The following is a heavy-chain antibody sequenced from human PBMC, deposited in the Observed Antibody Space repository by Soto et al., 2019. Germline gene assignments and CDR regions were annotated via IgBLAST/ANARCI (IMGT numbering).Heavy chain of an antibody. Sequence: SETLSLTCAVYGGSFSGYYWSWIRQPPGKGLEWIGEINHSGSTNYSPSLKSRVTISVDTSKNQFSLKLSSVTAADTAVYYCARVKLTGALDYWGQGTLVTVSS. CDR3: ARVKLTGALDY. V-gene: IGHV4-34*01. CDR2: INHSGST. J-gene: IGHJ4*02. D-gene: IGHD7-27*01. CDR1: GGSFSGYY.